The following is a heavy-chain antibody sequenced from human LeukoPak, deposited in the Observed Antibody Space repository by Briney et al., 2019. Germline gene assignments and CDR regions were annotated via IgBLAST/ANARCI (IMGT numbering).Heavy chain of an antibody. D-gene: IGHD6-13*01. V-gene: IGHV3-23*01. Sequence: GGSLRLSCAASGFTFSSYAMSWVRQAPGKGLEWVSSISASGSSTFYADSVKGRFTISRDNSKNTLYLQMNSLRAEDTAVYYCAREEIAAAAPVGDAFDIWGQGTMVTVSS. J-gene: IGHJ3*02. CDR1: GFTFSSYA. CDR3: AREEIAAAAPVGDAFDI. CDR2: ISASGSST.